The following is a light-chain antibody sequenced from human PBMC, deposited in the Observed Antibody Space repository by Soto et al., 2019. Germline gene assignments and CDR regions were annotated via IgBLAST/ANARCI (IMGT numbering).Light chain of an antibody. CDR3: SSYPSSSVV. CDR2: DVS. CDR1: SSDVGGYNY. Sequence: QSALTQPASVSGSPGQSITISCTGTSSDVGGYNYVSWYQQHPGKAPKLMIYDVSNRPSGVSNRFSGSKSGNTASLTISGLQAEDEADYYCSSYPSSSVVFGGGTKPTVL. V-gene: IGLV2-14*01. J-gene: IGLJ2*01.